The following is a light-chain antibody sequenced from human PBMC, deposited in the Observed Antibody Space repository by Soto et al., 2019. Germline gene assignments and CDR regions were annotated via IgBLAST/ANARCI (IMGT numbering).Light chain of an antibody. CDR2: LDSDGSH. V-gene: IGLV4-69*01. CDR1: SGHSSYA. Sequence: QAVVTQSPSASASLGASVKLTCTLSSGHSSYAIAWHQQQPEKGPRYLMKLDSDGSHTKGDAIPVRFSGSSSGAERYLTISSLQSEDEADYYCQTWGTGIHVVFGGGTKVTVL. J-gene: IGLJ2*01. CDR3: QTWGTGIHVV.